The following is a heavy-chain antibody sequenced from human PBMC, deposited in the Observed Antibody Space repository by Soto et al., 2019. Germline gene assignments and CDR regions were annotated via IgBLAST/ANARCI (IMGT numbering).Heavy chain of an antibody. V-gene: IGHV3-72*01. CDR1: GFIFSDHY. CDR3: AREFKGDLVVVVAARGSYFDS. D-gene: IGHD2-15*01. CDR2: SRIKANNYIS. Sequence: PGGSLRLSCATSGFIFSDHYLDWVRQAPGRGLEWVGRSRIKANNYISQYAASVQGRFSISRDESKQSLFLEMNSLRAEDTAMYYCAREFKGDLVVVVAARGSYFDSWGQGTLVTVSS. J-gene: IGHJ4*02.